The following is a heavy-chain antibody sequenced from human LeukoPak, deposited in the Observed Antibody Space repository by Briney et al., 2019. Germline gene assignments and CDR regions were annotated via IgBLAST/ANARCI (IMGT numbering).Heavy chain of an antibody. V-gene: IGHV3-48*01. CDR2: ISSASSTI. D-gene: IGHD2-8*01. J-gene: IGHJ4*02. CDR3: VRDSPLYADFDY. Sequence: AGSLRLSCAASGFTFSTYNMNWVRQAPGKGLEWVSYISSASSTIYYADSVKGRFTISRDNAKNSLYLQMNSLRADDTAVYYCVRDSPLYADFDYWGQGTVVTVSS. CDR1: GFTFSTYN.